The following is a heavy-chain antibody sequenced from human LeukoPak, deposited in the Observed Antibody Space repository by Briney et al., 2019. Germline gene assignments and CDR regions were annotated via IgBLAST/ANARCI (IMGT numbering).Heavy chain of an antibody. D-gene: IGHD4-17*01. Sequence: GGSLRLSCAASGFTFNSYGMHWVRQAPGKGLEWVAFIRFDGSYKDYADSVKGRFTISRDNAKNSLYLQMNSLRAEDTAIYYCARGDTTVTRHFDYWGQGTLVTVSS. J-gene: IGHJ4*02. V-gene: IGHV3-30*02. CDR3: ARGDTTVTRHFDY. CDR1: GFTFNSYG. CDR2: IRFDGSYK.